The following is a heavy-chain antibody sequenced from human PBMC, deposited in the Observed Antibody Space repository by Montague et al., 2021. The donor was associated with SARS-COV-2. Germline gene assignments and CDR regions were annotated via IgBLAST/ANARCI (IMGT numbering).Heavy chain of an antibody. CDR1: GVSVTDYY. CDR3: VRHPHYDSLNGPPDF. D-gene: IGHD3-9*01. CDR2: VLYNKGT. J-gene: IGHJ4*02. Sequence: SETLSLTCTVSGVSVTDYYWSWIRQPPGKGLEWVGDVLYNKGTNSNPSLKSRVAISVDTSKNQFSLRLTSVTAADTAFYYCVRHPHYDSLNGPPDFWGQGTLVTVSS. V-gene: IGHV4-59*08.